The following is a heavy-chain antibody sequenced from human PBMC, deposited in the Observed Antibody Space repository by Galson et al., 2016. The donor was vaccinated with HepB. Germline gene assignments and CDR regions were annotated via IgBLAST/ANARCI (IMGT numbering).Heavy chain of an antibody. J-gene: IGHJ4*02. CDR3: ASRGYCSGGSCWSV. CDR1: GNNFIRYW. D-gene: IGHD2-15*01. CDR2: IYPGDSDT. V-gene: IGHV5-51*03. Sequence: QSGAEVKNPGESLKISCRGSGNNFIRYWVGWVRQMPGKGLEWMGVIYPGDSDTRYSPSFVGQVTLSVDKSTSTAYLQWDSLKASDTAIYFCASRGYCSGGSCWSVWGQRTRLTVSS.